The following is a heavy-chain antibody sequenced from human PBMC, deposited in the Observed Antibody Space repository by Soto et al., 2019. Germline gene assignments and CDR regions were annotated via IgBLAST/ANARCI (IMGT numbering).Heavy chain of an antibody. CDR1: GYTFTGYY. J-gene: IGHJ6*02. V-gene: IGHV1-2*04. CDR3: ARGLDCSSTSCPHYYYYGMDV. Sequence: ASVKVSCKASGYTFTGYYMHWVRQAPGQGLEWMGWINPNSGGTNYAQKFQGWVTMTRDTSISTAYMELSRLRSDDTAVYYCARGLDCSSTSCPHYYYYGMDVWGQGTTVTVSS. CDR2: INPNSGGT. D-gene: IGHD2-2*01.